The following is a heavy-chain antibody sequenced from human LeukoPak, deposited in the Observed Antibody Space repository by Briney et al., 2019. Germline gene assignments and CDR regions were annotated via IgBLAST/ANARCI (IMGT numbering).Heavy chain of an antibody. CDR2: MNPNSGNT. Sequence: GASVKVSCKASGYTFTSYDINWVRQATGQGLEWMGWMNPNSGNTGYAQKFQGRVTITRNTSISTAYMELSSLRSEDTAVYYCARGSGQYYDSSGYYSDYDYWGQGTLVTVST. CDR1: GYTFTSYD. D-gene: IGHD3-22*01. CDR3: ARGSGQYYDSSGYYSDYDY. J-gene: IGHJ4*02. V-gene: IGHV1-8*03.